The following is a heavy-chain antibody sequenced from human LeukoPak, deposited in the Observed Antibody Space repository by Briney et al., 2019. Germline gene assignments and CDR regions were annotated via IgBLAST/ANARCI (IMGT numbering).Heavy chain of an antibody. CDR1: GFTFSYYA. V-gene: IGHV3-30*04. CDR3: ARDGDMRTTTIFGVVLG. D-gene: IGHD3-3*01. J-gene: IGHJ4*02. CDR2: ISYDGSNK. Sequence: GGSLRLSCAASGFTFSYYAMHWVRQAPGKGLEGVAVISYDGSNKYYADSVKGRFTISRDNSKNTLYLQMNSLRAEDTAVYHCARDGDMRTTTIFGVVLGWGQGTLVTVSS.